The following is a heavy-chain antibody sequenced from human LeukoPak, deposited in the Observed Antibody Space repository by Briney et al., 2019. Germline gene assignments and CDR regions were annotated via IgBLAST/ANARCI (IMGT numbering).Heavy chain of an antibody. D-gene: IGHD3-16*02. Sequence: GGSLRLSCAASGFSFSSYAMDWVRQAPGKGQEWEAVISYDGSNKFYADSVRGRFTISRDNSKNTLYLQMNSLRAEDTAVYYCARGFAPGELSYFDYWGQGTLVTVSS. CDR2: ISYDGSNK. CDR1: GFSFSSYA. CDR3: ARGFAPGELSYFDY. J-gene: IGHJ4*02. V-gene: IGHV3-30*04.